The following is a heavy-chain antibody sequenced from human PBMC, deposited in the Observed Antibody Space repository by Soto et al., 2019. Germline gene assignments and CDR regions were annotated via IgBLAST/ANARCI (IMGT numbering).Heavy chain of an antibody. CDR2: ISAYNGNT. V-gene: IGHV1-18*01. Sequence: QVQLVQSGAEVKKPGASVKVSCKASGYTCTSYGISWVRQAPGQGVAWMGWISAYNGNTNYAQKLQGRVTMTTDTSTSTAYRELRSLRSDDTAVYYSARASGGSYWFDPWGQGTLVTVSS. J-gene: IGHJ5*02. CDR1: GYTCTSYG. CDR3: ARASGGSYWFDP. D-gene: IGHD1-26*01.